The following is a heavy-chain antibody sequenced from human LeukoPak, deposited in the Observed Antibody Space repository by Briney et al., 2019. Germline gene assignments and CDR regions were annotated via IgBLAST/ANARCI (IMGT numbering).Heavy chain of an antibody. D-gene: IGHD5-18*01. Sequence: PGGSLRLSCAASGFTFSSYAMHWVRQAPGKGLEWVSVISYDGSSKYYADSVKGRFTISRDNSKNTLYLQMNSLRAEDTAVYYCARDKNTAMAFDYWGQGTLVTVSS. CDR1: GFTFSSYA. J-gene: IGHJ4*02. CDR2: ISYDGSSK. CDR3: ARDKNTAMAFDY. V-gene: IGHV3-30-3*01.